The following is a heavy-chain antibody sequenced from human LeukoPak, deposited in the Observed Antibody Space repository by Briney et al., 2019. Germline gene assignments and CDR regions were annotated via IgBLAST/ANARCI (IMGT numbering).Heavy chain of an antibody. CDR1: GFTFCSHV. D-gene: IGHD2-21*01. CDR3: AKDRPISE. CDR2: ISYDGSNK. J-gene: IGHJ4*02. V-gene: IGHV3-30*18. Sequence: QPGRSLRLSCAASGFTFCSHVVHWVRQAPGKGLEWVAVISYDGSNKYYADSVKGRFTISRDNSKNTLYLQMNSLRAEYTAVYYCAKDRPISEWGQGTLVTVSS.